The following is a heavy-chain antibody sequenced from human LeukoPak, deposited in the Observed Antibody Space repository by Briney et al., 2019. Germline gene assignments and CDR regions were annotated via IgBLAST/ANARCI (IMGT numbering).Heavy chain of an antibody. CDR2: IDYSGNT. D-gene: IGHD3-22*01. Sequence: SETLSLTCAVYGGSFSSYYWTWIRQPPGKGLEWIGNIDYSGNTKYNPSLKSRVTISVDTSKNQFSLKLSSVTAADTAVFFCARWYYDSSGYRYFDYWGQGTLVTVSS. J-gene: IGHJ4*02. CDR3: ARWYYDSSGYRYFDY. CDR1: GGSFSSYY. V-gene: IGHV4-59*01.